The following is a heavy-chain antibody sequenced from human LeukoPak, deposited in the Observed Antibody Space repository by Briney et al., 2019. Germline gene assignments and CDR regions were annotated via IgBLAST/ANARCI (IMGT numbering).Heavy chain of an antibody. CDR1: GFTYSSYA. D-gene: IGHD5-24*01. CDR3: ATRPRWYYFDY. CDR2: ISGSGGST. V-gene: IGHV3-23*01. J-gene: IGHJ4*02. Sequence: GGSLRLSCAASGFTYSSYAMSWVRQAPGKGLEWVSAISGSGGSTYYADSVKGRFTISRDNSKNTLYLQMNSLRAEDTAVYYCATRPRWYYFDYWGQGTLVTVSS.